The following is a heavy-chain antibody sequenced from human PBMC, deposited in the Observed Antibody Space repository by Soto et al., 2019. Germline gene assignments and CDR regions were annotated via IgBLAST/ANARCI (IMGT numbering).Heavy chain of an antibody. V-gene: IGHV3-53*04. Sequence: EVQRVESGGGLVQPGGSLRLSCAASGFTVSSNYMSWIRQAPGKGLEWVSVIYSGGSTYYADSVKGRFTISRHNSKNTLYLQMNSLRAEDTAVYYCARNYYGSGSYPYYYYYMDVWGKGTTVTVSS. CDR1: GFTVSSNY. CDR3: ARNYYGSGSYPYYYYYMDV. CDR2: IYSGGST. D-gene: IGHD3-10*01. J-gene: IGHJ6*03.